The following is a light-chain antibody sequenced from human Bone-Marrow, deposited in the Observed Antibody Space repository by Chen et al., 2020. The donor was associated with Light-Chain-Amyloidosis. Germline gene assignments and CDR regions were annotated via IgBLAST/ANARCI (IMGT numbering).Light chain of an antibody. V-gene: IGLV3-21*02. J-gene: IGLJ3*02. Sequence: SYVLTQQLSESVAPGQTATIACGGNNIGSTSVHWYQQTPGQAPLLVVYDDSDRPSGIPERLSGSNSGNTATLTISRVEAGDEADYYCQVWDRSSDRPVFGGGTKLTVL. CDR1: NIGSTS. CDR3: QVWDRSSDRPV. CDR2: DDS.